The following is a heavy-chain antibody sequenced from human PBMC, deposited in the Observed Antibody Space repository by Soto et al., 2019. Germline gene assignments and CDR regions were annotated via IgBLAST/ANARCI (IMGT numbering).Heavy chain of an antibody. J-gene: IGHJ4*02. D-gene: IGHD5-18*01. V-gene: IGHV4-39*01. Sequence: XXTLSLPCIVSGGSISSSTYSWGFIRQPPEKGLEWIGSIYYTGNTYYNPSLKSRVTISVDTSKNQFSLQLTSVTAADTSVYYCASLKGRVGYSYGSIDYWGQGALVTVSS. CDR3: ASLKGRVGYSYGSIDY. CDR1: GGSISSSTYS. CDR2: IYYTGNT.